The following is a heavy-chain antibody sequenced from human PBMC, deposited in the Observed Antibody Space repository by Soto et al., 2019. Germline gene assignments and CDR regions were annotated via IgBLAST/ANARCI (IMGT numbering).Heavy chain of an antibody. J-gene: IGHJ5*01. V-gene: IGHV1-3*01. CDR2: INAGNGNT. CDR3: ERALRHYSDFFSCYYTGQTTLFYT. Sequence: ASGKVRCKDPGYSYASSAMHWVRQAPGQRIEWMGWINAGNGNTKYSQKFQGRVTITRDTSAGTAYMELSSRRSEDTAVYYCERALRHYSDFFSCYYTGQTTLFYTCSQSPLVIVSA. CDR1: GYSYASSA. D-gene: IGHD3-9*01.